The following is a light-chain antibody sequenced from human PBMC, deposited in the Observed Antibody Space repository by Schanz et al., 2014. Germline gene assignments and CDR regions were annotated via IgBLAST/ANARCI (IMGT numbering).Light chain of an antibody. V-gene: IGKV3-20*01. CDR2: GAS. Sequence: EIVLTQSPGTLSLSPGERATLSCGASQSVKSTYLAWYQQKPGQAPRLLIYGASSRATGIPARFSGSGSGTDFTLTISSLEPEDFATYYCQQYYSYPQTFGQGTKVEIK. CDR1: QSVKSTY. J-gene: IGKJ1*01. CDR3: QQYYSYPQT.